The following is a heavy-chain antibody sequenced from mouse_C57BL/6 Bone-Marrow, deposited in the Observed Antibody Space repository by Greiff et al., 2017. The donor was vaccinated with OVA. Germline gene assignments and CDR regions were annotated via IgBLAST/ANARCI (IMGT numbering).Heavy chain of an antibody. V-gene: IGHV1-15*01. Sequence: QVHVKQSGAELVRPGASVTLSCKASGYTFTDYEMHWVKQTPVHGLEWIGAIDPETGGTAYNQKFKGKAILTADKSSSTAYMELRSLTSEDSAVYYCTRWGLRSAYWGQGTLVTVSA. CDR1: GYTFTDYE. D-gene: IGHD3-1*01. CDR3: TRWGLRSAY. J-gene: IGHJ3*01. CDR2: IDPETGGT.